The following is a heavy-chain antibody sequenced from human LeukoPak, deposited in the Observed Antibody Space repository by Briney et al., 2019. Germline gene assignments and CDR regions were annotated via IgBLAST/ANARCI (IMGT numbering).Heavy chain of an antibody. D-gene: IGHD6-19*01. CDR3: ARDSIAVADDYYMDV. CDR1: GFTFSSYS. J-gene: IGHJ6*03. V-gene: IGHV3-48*01. Sequence: GGSLRLSCAASGFTFSSYSMNWVRQAPGKGLEWVSYISSSSSTIYYADSVKGRFTISRDNAKNSLYLQMNSLRAEDTAVYYCARDSIAVADDYYMDVWGKGTTVTVSS. CDR2: ISSSSSTI.